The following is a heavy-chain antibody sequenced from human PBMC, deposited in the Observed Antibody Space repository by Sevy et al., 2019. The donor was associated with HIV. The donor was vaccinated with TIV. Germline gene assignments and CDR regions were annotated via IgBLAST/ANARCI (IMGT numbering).Heavy chain of an antibody. J-gene: IGHJ4*02. CDR2: IYSDETT. CDR1: GFSVNSNY. Sequence: GGSLRLSCAASGFSVNSNYMTWVRLAPGKGLEGVSVIYSDETTYHADSVKDRFTISRDNSKNMLYLQMSSLRAEDTAIYYCARCKSGYGYALNYWGQGTLVTVSS. V-gene: IGHV3-66*01. CDR3: ARCKSGYGYALNY. D-gene: IGHD5-18*01.